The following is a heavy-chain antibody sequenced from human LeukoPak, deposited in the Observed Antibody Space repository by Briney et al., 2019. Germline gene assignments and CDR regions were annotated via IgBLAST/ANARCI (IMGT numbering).Heavy chain of an antibody. Sequence: ASVKVSCKASGYTLTSYYMHWVRQAPGQGLEWMGIINPSGGSTSYAQKFQGRVTMTRDTSTSTVYMELSSLRSEDTAVYYCARTVGYSSSWYWPFDYWGQGTLVTVSS. J-gene: IGHJ4*02. V-gene: IGHV1-46*01. CDR3: ARTVGYSSSWYWPFDY. CDR2: INPSGGST. D-gene: IGHD6-13*01. CDR1: GYTLTSYY.